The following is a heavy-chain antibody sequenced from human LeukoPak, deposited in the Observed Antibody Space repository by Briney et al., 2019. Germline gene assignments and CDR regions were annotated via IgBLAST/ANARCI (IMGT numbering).Heavy chain of an antibody. V-gene: IGHV3-30*02. J-gene: IGHJ5*02. CDR2: IRYDEIIY. CDR1: GFTLRSFG. CDR3: AKDLGYSGSYWFDH. D-gene: IGHD1-26*01. Sequence: GGSLRLSCAGSGFTLRSFGMHWVRQAPGKGLEWVAFIRYDEIIYYNGDSVKGRFTISRDTSKNMLYLQMNSLSSDDTAMYYCAKDLGYSGSYWFDHWGQGTLVTVSS.